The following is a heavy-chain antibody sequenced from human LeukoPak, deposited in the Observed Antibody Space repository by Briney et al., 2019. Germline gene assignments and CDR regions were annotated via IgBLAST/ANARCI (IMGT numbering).Heavy chain of an antibody. CDR3: ARAGEYYYDNSGYYPNDAFDI. D-gene: IGHD3-22*01. CDR1: GGSISSGGYS. J-gene: IGHJ3*02. CDR2: IYHSGST. V-gene: IGHV4-30-2*01. Sequence: SETLSLICAVSGGSISSGGYSWSWIRQPPGKGLEWIGYIYHSGSTYYNPSLKSRVTISVDRSKNQFSLKLSSVTAADTAVYYCARAGEYYYDNSGYYPNDAFDIWGQGTMVTVSS.